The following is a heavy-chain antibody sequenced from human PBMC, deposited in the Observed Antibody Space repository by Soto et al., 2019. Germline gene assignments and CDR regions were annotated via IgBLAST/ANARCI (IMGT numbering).Heavy chain of an antibody. D-gene: IGHD2-15*01. CDR2: IYYSGST. Sequence: SETLSLTWTVSGGSISSYYWSWIRQPPGKGLEWIGYIYYSGSTNYNPSLKSRVTISVDTSKNQFSLKLSSVTAADTAVYYCARQRYCSCGSGSPWDLFDPRGQRTPVPVS. V-gene: IGHV4-59*08. CDR1: GGSISSYY. J-gene: IGHJ5*02. CDR3: ARQRYCSCGSGSPWDLFDP.